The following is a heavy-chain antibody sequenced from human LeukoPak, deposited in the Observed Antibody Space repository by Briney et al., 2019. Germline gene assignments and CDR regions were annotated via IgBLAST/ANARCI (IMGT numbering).Heavy chain of an antibody. D-gene: IGHD6-19*01. CDR3: AKDPSIAVAGLFDY. CDR1: GFTFSSYW. V-gene: IGHV3-7*01. Sequence: GGSLRLSCATSGFTFSSYWMSWVRQAPGKGLEWVANIKQDGSEKNYLDSVKGRFTISRDNAKNSLYLQMNSLRAEDTAVYYCAKDPSIAVAGLFDYWGQGTLVTVFS. CDR2: IKQDGSEK. J-gene: IGHJ4*02.